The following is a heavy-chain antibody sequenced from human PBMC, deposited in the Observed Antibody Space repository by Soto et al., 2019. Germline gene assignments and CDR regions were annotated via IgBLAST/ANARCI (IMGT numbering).Heavy chain of an antibody. CDR1: GFTFSSYA. J-gene: IGHJ4*02. CDR2: ISGSGGST. V-gene: IGHV3-23*01. Sequence: EVQLLESGGGLVQPGGSLRLSCAASGFTFSSYAMSWVRQAPGKGLEWVSAISGSGGSTYYADYVKGRFTISRDNSKNTLYLQMNSLRAEDTAVYYCAKYSGYDHSRYYFDYWGQGTLVTVSS. CDR3: AKYSGYDHSRYYFDY. D-gene: IGHD5-12*01.